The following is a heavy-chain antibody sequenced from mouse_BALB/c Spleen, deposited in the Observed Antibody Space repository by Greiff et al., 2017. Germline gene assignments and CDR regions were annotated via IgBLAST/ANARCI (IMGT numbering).Heavy chain of an antibody. Sequence: QVQLKESAAELARPGASVKMSCKASGYTFTSYTMHWVKQRPGQGLEWIGYINPSSGYTEYNQKFKDKTTLTADKSSSTAYMQLSSLTSEDSAVYYCARSMIKYYYAMDYWGQGTSVTVSS. D-gene: IGHD2-4*01. J-gene: IGHJ4*01. CDR2: INPSSGYT. CDR3: ARSMIKYYYAMDY. CDR1: GYTFTSYT. V-gene: IGHV1-4*02.